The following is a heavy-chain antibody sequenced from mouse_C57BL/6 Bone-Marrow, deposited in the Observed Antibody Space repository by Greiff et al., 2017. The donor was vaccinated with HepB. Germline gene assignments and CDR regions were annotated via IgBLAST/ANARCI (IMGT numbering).Heavy chain of an antibody. CDR3: ARSRDLYYAMDY. Sequence: VKLMESGAELVRPGASVKLSCKASGYTFTDYYINWVKQRPGQGLEWIARIYPGSGNTYYNEKFKGKATLTAEKSSSTAYMQLSSLTSEDSAVYFCARSRDLYYAMDYWGQGTSVTVSS. V-gene: IGHV1-76*01. CDR1: GYTFTDYY. CDR2: IYPGSGNT. J-gene: IGHJ4*01.